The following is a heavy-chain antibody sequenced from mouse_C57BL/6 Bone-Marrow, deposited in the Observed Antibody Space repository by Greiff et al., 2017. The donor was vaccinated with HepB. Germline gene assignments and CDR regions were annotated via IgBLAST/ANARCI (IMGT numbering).Heavy chain of an antibody. D-gene: IGHD1-1*01. CDR1: GFTFSDYY. J-gene: IGHJ3*01. Sequence: DVQLVESGGGLVQPGGSLKLSCAASGFTFSDYYMYWVRQTPEKRLEWVAYISNGGGSTYYPDTVKGRFTISRDNAKNTLYLQMSRLKSEDTAMYYCARPYYYGSSWFAYWGQGTLVTVSA. CDR3: ARPYYYGSSWFAY. V-gene: IGHV5-12*01. CDR2: ISNGGGST.